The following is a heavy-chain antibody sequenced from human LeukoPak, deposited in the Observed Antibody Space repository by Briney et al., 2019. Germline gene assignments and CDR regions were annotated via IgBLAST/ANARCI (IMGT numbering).Heavy chain of an antibody. CDR1: GFTFDDYA. D-gene: IGHD2-21*02. V-gene: IGHV3-9*01. CDR3: ARPIEPYCGGDCYSMDY. Sequence: GRSLRLSCAASGFTFDDYAMRWVRQAPGKGLEWVSGISWNSGSIGYADSVKGRFTISRDNAKNSLYLQMNSLRAEDTALYYCARPIEPYCGGDCYSMDYWGQGTLVTVSS. J-gene: IGHJ4*02. CDR2: ISWNSGSI.